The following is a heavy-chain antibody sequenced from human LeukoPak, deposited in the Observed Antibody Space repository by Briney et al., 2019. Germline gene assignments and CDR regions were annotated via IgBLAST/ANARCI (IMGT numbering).Heavy chain of an antibody. CDR2: ISYDGSNK. V-gene: IGHV3-30*18. J-gene: IGHJ4*02. CDR1: GFTFSSYG. D-gene: IGHD3-10*01. Sequence: GGSLRLSCAASGFTFSSYGMHWVRQAPGKGLEWAAVISYDGSNKYCADSVKGRFTISRDNSKNTLYLQMNSLRAEDTAVYYCAKGSVRGLPDYWGQGTLVTVSS. CDR3: AKGSVRGLPDY.